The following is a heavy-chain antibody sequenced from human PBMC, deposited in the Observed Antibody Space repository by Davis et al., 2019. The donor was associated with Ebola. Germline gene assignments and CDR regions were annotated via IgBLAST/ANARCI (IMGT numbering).Heavy chain of an antibody. V-gene: IGHV1-69*13. CDR2: IIPIFGTA. Sequence: SVPVSCKASGGTFSSYSISWVRQAPGQGLEWMGEIIPIFGTANYAQKFQGRVTITADESTSTAYMELSSLRSEDTAVYYCARGPTDPSGGWGQGTLVTVSS. CDR3: ARGPTDPSGG. CDR1: GGTFSSYS. D-gene: IGHD3-16*01. J-gene: IGHJ4*02.